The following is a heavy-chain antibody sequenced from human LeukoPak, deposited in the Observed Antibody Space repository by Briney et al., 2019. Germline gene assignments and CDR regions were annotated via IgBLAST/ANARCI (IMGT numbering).Heavy chain of an antibody. V-gene: IGHV3-48*03. CDR1: GFTFSSYE. D-gene: IGHD6-13*01. Sequence: QPGGSLRLSCAASGFTFSSYEMNWVRQAPGKGLEWVSYISSSGSTIYYADSVKGRFTVSRDNAKNSLYLQMNSLRADDTAVYYCARGYSSSWYLDWGQGTLVTVSS. J-gene: IGHJ4*02. CDR2: ISSSGSTI. CDR3: ARGYSSSWYLD.